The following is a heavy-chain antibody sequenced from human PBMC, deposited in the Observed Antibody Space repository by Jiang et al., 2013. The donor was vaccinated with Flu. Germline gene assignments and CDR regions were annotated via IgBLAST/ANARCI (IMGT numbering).Heavy chain of an antibody. V-gene: IGHV1-2*04. CDR2: INPNSGGT. D-gene: IGHD6-19*01. Sequence: SGAEVKKPGASVKVSCKASGYTFTGYYMHWVRQAPGQGLEWMGWINPNSGGTNYAQKFQGWVTMTRDTSISTAYMELSRLRSDDTAVYYCARGIGIAVAGSGAFDIWGQGTMVTVSS. J-gene: IGHJ3*02. CDR3: ARGIGIAVAGSGAFDI. CDR1: GYTFTGYY.